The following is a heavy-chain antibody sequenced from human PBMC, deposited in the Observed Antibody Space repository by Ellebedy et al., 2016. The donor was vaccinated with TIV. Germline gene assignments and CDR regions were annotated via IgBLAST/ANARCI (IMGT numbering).Heavy chain of an antibody. Sequence: GESLKISCAASGFTFSNYGMHWVRQAPRKGLELVAVISYDGSNKNYADSVKGRFTISRDNYKNTLALQMNSLRAEDTAVYYCAKALDYGDGYGMNVWGQGTTVTVSS. J-gene: IGHJ6*02. D-gene: IGHD4-17*01. CDR2: ISYDGSNK. V-gene: IGHV3-30*18. CDR3: AKALDYGDGYGMNV. CDR1: GFTFSNYG.